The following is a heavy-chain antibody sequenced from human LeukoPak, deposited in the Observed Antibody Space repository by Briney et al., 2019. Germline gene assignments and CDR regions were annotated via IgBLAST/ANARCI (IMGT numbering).Heavy chain of an antibody. D-gene: IGHD3-9*01. CDR1: GYTFTSYD. V-gene: IGHV1-8*01. CDR3: ARGYDTTNNYYCYGMDV. J-gene: IGHJ6*02. Sequence: ASVKVSCKASGYTFTSYDINWVRQATGQGLEWMGWMNPNSGNTGYAQKFQGRVTMTRNTSISTAYMELSSLRSEDTAVYYCARGYDTTNNYYCYGMDVWGQGTTVTVSS. CDR2: MNPNSGNT.